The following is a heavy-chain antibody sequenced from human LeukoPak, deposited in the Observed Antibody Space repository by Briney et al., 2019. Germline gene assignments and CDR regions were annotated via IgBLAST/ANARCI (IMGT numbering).Heavy chain of an antibody. CDR2: VNYDGSST. CDR1: GFTFSSYW. J-gene: IGHJ4*02. V-gene: IGHV3-74*01. Sequence: GGSLRLSCAASGFTFSSYWMHWVRQAPGKGLVWVSRVNYDGSSTNYADSVEGRFAISRDNAKNTLYLQMNGLRAEDTAVYYCARVEPKADRRLDSWGQGTLVTVSS. CDR3: ARVEPKADRRLDS. D-gene: IGHD6-6*01.